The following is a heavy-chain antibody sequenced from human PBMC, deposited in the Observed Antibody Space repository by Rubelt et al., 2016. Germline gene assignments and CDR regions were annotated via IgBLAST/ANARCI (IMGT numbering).Heavy chain of an antibody. CDR1: GFTFSSYG. CDR3: ARDLGSDSSSFGAFDI. CDR2: IRYDGSNK. J-gene: IGHJ3*02. V-gene: IGHV3-30*02. D-gene: IGHD6-13*01. Sequence: QVQLVESGGGVVQPGGSLRLSCAASGFTFSSYGMHWVRQAPGKGLEWVAFIRYDGSNKYYADSVKGRFTISRDNSKNTLYLQMNSLRAEDTAVYYCARDLGSDSSSFGAFDIWGQGTMVTVSS.